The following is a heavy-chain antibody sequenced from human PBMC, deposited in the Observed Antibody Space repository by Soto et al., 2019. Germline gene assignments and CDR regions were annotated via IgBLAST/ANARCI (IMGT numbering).Heavy chain of an antibody. Sequence: EVQLVESGGGLVQPGGSLRLSCAASGYIFDDYSMNWVRQAPGKGLEWDSYISGSSTTIYYADSVKGRFTISRDNAKNSLYLQLNSLRAEDTAVSYWARDYPYGDRDHYYSYYMDVWGKGTTVTVSS. CDR3: ARDYPYGDRDHYYSYYMDV. CDR1: GYIFDDYS. V-gene: IGHV3-48*01. CDR2: ISGSSTTI. D-gene: IGHD4-17*01. J-gene: IGHJ6*03.